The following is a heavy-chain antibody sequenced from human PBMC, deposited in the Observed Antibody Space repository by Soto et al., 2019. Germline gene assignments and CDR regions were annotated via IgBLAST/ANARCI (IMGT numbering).Heavy chain of an antibody. D-gene: IGHD6-13*01. V-gene: IGHV4-34*01. CDR2: MNHLGSS. J-gene: IGHJ4*02. Sequence: QVQLQQWGAGLLKPSATLSLTCTVHGASFTGHYWSWVRQSPGKGLEWIGEMNHLGSSNYNPSIKSRVTLSVDTSKKQFSLNLRSVTAVDTAVYFCGGAEAGPNKYWGQGTLVTVSS. CDR3: GGAEAGPNKY. CDR1: GASFTGHY.